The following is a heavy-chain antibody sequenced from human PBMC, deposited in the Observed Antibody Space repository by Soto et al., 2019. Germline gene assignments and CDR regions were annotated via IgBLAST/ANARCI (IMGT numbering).Heavy chain of an antibody. D-gene: IGHD3-22*01. CDR2: IIPIFGTA. CDR1: GGTFSSYA. CDR3: ARDLYYDSSGYSPFQH. V-gene: IGHV1-69*13. Sequence: SVKVSCKASGGTFSSYAISWVRQAPGQGLEWMGGIIPIFGTANYAQRFQGRVTITADESTSTAYMELSSLRSEDTAVYYCARDLYYDSSGYSPFQHWGQGTLVTVSS. J-gene: IGHJ1*01.